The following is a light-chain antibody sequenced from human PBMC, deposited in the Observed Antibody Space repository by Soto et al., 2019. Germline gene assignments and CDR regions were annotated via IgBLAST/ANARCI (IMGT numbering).Light chain of an antibody. V-gene: IGKV1-5*01. CDR3: QQSYSTPIT. Sequence: DFQMTQSPSTLSASVGDRVTITCRASQNIRSRLAWFQQKPGKAPKLLICDASSLESGVPQRFSGSGSGTEFTLTISSLQTDDFATYYCQQSYSTPITFGQGTRLEIK. CDR2: DAS. J-gene: IGKJ5*01. CDR1: QNIRSR.